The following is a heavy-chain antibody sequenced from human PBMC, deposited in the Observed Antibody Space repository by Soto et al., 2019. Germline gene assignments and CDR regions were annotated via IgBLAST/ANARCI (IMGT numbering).Heavy chain of an antibody. D-gene: IGHD2-15*01. CDR3: ARSRRPRTPTLDY. CDR2: IYYSGST. J-gene: IGHJ4*02. Sequence: SETLSLTCTVSGGSISSGGYYWSWIRQHPGKGLEWIGYIYYSGSTYYNPSLKSRVTISVDTSKNQFSLKLSSVTAADTAVYYCARSRRPRTPTLDYWGQGTLVTVSS. CDR1: GGSISSGGYY. V-gene: IGHV4-31*03.